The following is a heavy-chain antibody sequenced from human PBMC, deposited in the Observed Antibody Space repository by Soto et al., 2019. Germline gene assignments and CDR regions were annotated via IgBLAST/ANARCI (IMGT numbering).Heavy chain of an antibody. CDR1: GYTFTSYA. CDR2: INAGNGDT. Sequence: ASVKVSCKASGYTFTSYAMHWVRQAPGQRLEWMGWINAGNGDTKYSQKFQGRVTITRDTSASTAYMELSSLRSEDTAVYYCASSYSNYALIDYYYYGMDVWGQGTTVTVSS. CDR3: ASSYSNYALIDYYYYGMDV. V-gene: IGHV1-3*01. J-gene: IGHJ6*02. D-gene: IGHD4-4*01.